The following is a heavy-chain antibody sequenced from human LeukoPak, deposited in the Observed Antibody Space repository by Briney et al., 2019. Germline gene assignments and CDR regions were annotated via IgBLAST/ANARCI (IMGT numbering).Heavy chain of an antibody. Sequence: ASVKVSCKASGYTFIAYFIQWVRQAPGQGLEWMGWIHPNSGSTNYAQQFQGRLTLTTDASISTAYMELSDLRSDDTAVYYCARDPGGWYDTWGQGALVTVSS. CDR1: GYTFIAYF. CDR2: IHPNSGST. J-gene: IGHJ5*02. D-gene: IGHD3-16*01. CDR3: ARDPGGWYDT. V-gene: IGHV1-2*02.